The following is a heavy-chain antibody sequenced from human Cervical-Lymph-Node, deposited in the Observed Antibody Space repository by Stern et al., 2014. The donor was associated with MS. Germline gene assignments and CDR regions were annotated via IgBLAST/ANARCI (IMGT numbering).Heavy chain of an antibody. J-gene: IGHJ4*02. CDR1: GYTFTNYY. Sequence: VQLLESGAEVKKPGASVKVSCKATGYTFTNYYMHWLRQAPGQGLEWMGITDPSGGGSTYAQRFQGRVTMTRDTSTSTVYMELSSLRSDDTAVYYCARDLSRSEDYSGGCPNYWGQGSLVTVSS. V-gene: IGHV1-46*03. D-gene: IGHD2-15*01. CDR2: TDPSGGGS. CDR3: ARDLSRSEDYSGGCPNY.